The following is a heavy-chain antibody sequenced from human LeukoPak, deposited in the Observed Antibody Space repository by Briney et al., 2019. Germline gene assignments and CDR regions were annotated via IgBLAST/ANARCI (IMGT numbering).Heavy chain of an antibody. J-gene: IGHJ3*02. Sequence: SETLSLTCTLSGDSISSTSFYWAWIRQPPGKGLECIGTIFYSGITYYSSSLRSRVTISVDSSKTQFSLKLSSVTVADTAVYFCARSGPAAGRPDAFDIWGQGTMVTVSS. V-gene: IGHV4-39*07. CDR2: IFYSGIT. CDR3: ARSGPAAGRPDAFDI. D-gene: IGHD2-2*01. CDR1: GDSISSTSFY.